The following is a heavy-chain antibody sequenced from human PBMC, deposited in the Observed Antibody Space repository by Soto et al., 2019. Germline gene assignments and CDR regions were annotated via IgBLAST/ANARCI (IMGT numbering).Heavy chain of an antibody. CDR1: GCPIASSNW. V-gene: IGHV4-4*02. D-gene: IGHD3-22*01. CDR3: ARAYYYDSSGYYWGAFDI. J-gene: IGHJ3*02. CDR2: IYHSGST. Sequence: TLSLTCAVYGCPIASSNWWSWVRQHPGKGLEWIGEIYHSGSTNYNPSLKSRVTISVDKSKNQFSLKLSSVTAADTAVYYCARAYYYDSSGYYWGAFDIWGQGTMVT.